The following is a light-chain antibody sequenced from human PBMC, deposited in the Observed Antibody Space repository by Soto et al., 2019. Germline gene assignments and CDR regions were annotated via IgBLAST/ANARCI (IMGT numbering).Light chain of an antibody. CDR2: DAS. CDR3: QQRTNSPPTWT. V-gene: IGKV3-11*01. J-gene: IGKJ1*01. Sequence: EIVLTQSPATLSLSPGERATLSCRASQSVYTYLAWYQQKPGQAPRLLIYDASKRATGIPARFSGSGSGTDFTLTISSLEPEDFAVYYCQQRTNSPPTWTFGQGTKVEIK. CDR1: QSVYTY.